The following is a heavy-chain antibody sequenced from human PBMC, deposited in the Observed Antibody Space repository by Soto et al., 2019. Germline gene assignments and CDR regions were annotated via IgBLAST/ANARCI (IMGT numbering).Heavy chain of an antibody. Sequence: ASVKVSCKASGYSFTNYAMYWVRQAPGQRLEWMGWINGANGNTKYSQKFQGRVTITRDTSANIAYMELSSLRSEDTAVYYCARGQDSPFSAFDIWGQGTMVTVSS. V-gene: IGHV1-3*01. CDR1: GYSFTNYA. CDR3: ARGQDSPFSAFDI. CDR2: INGANGNT. J-gene: IGHJ3*02.